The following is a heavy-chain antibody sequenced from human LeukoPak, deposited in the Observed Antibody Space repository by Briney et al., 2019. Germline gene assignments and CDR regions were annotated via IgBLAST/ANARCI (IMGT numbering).Heavy chain of an antibody. Sequence: QPGGSLRLSCAASGFTFSRYWMHWVRQAPGKGLVWVAHISSDGRITNYADSVEGRFAISRDNAKNTLYLQMNNLRAEDTAVYYCASQVSTGHWGQGTLVTVSS. J-gene: IGHJ4*02. CDR2: ISSDGRIT. V-gene: IGHV3-74*01. CDR1: GFTFSRYW. D-gene: IGHD1-1*01. CDR3: ASQVSTGH.